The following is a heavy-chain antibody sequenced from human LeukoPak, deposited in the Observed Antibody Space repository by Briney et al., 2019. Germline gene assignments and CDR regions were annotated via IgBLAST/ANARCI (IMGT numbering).Heavy chain of an antibody. D-gene: IGHD3-10*01. J-gene: IGHJ6*04. CDR1: GFTFSSYG. CDR2: ISYDGSRK. CDR3: VKDRLGEAYGMDV. V-gene: IGHV3-30*18. Sequence: GRSLRLSCAASGFTFSSYGMHWVRQAPGKGLEWVAVISYDGSRKHYGDSVQGRFSISRDNSKNTPYLQMNSLRAEDTAVYYCVKDRLGEAYGMDVWGEGTTVTVSS.